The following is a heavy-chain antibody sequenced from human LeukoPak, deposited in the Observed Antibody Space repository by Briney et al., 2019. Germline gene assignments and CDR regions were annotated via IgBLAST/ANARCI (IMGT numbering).Heavy chain of an antibody. CDR2: IVVGSGNT. CDR1: GFTLTSSA. J-gene: IGHJ3*02. V-gene: IGHV1-58*02. CDR3: AASLEATIIEVFDI. Sequence: SVKVSCKASGFTLTSSAMQWVRQARGQRLEWIGWIVVGSGNTNYAQKFQERVTITRDMSTSTAYMELSSLRSEDTAVYYCAASLEATIIEVFDIWGQGTMVTVSS. D-gene: IGHD1-26*01.